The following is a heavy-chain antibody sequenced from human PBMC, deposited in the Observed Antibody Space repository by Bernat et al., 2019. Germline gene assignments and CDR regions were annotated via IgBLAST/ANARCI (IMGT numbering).Heavy chain of an antibody. V-gene: IGHV4-39*01. CDR1: GGSISSSSHY. Sequence: QLQLQESGPGLVKPSETLSLTCTVSGGSISSSSHYWGWIRQRPGQGLEWIGNMYYSGNTYYNPSLKSRVTISVDTSKNQFLLTVTAVTAADTAVYYCARRIVGAPDFDYWGQGSLVTVSS. J-gene: IGHJ4*02. CDR2: MYYSGNT. D-gene: IGHD1-26*01. CDR3: ARRIVGAPDFDY.